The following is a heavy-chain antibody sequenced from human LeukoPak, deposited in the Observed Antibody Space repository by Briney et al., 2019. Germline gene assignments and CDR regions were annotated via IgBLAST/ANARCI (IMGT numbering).Heavy chain of an antibody. Sequence: GGSLRLSCVASGFTFSNYWMHWVRQPPGKGLVWVSRIYVDGRTTNYADSVKGRFTISRVNAKNTAYLEMNSLSVEDTATYYCIRDFRSADLWGQGTLVTVTS. J-gene: IGHJ5*02. CDR2: IYVDGRTT. CDR3: IRDFRSADL. V-gene: IGHV3-74*01. CDR1: GFTFSNYW.